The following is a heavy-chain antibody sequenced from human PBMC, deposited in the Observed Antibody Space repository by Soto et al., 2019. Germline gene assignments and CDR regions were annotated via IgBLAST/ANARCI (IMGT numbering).Heavy chain of an antibody. CDR3: ARSDSTYAPFDY. J-gene: IGHJ4*02. CDR2: IYYSGST. Sequence: QLQLQESGPGLVKPSETLSLTCTVSGGSISSSSYYWGWIRQPPGKGLEWIGSIYYSGSTYYTPSLKSRFTISVDTSKNQFSLKLSSVTAADTAVYYCARSDSTYAPFDYWGQGTLVTVSS. V-gene: IGHV4-39*01. D-gene: IGHD4-4*01. CDR1: GGSISSSSYY.